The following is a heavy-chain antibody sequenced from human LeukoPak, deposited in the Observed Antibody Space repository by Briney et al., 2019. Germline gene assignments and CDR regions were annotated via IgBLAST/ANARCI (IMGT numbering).Heavy chain of an antibody. D-gene: IGHD1-1*01. CDR2: INGSGGDT. V-gene: IGHV3-23*01. Sequence: PGGSLRLSCAASGFTFSIYTMTWVRQAPGKGLECVSTINGSGGDTYYADSVKGRFTISRDNSKNTLYLEMNSLRAEDTAVYYCAKDRAGTPWADWGQGTLVSVSS. J-gene: IGHJ4*02. CDR3: AKDRAGTPWAD. CDR1: GFTFSIYT.